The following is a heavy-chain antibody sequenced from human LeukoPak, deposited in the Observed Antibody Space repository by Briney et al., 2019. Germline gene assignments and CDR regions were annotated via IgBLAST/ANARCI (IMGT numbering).Heavy chain of an antibody. V-gene: IGHV4-61*02. CDR1: GGSISSGSYY. CDR2: IYTSGST. J-gene: IGHJ4*02. CDR3: ARSIAAADHFDY. Sequence: PSETLSLTCTVSGGSISSGSYYWSWIRQPAGKGLEWIGRIYTSGSTNYNPSLKSRVTISVDTSKNQFSLKLSSVTAADTAVYYCARSIAAADHFDYWGQGTLVTVSS. D-gene: IGHD6-13*01.